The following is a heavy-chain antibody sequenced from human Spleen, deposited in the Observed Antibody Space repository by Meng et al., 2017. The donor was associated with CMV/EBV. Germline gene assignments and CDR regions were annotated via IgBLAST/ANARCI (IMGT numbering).Heavy chain of an antibody. CDR2: ISSGSSDI. D-gene: IGHD3-16*02. CDR3: AREIIGSHYYYGMDV. CDR1: GFTFSSFS. Sequence: GGSLRLSCAASGFTFSSFSMNWVRQAPGKGLEWVSFISSGSSDIYYADSVKGRFTISRDNAKNSLYLQMNSLRAEDTAVYYCAREIIGSHYYYGMDVWGQGTTVTVSS. V-gene: IGHV3-21*01. J-gene: IGHJ6*02.